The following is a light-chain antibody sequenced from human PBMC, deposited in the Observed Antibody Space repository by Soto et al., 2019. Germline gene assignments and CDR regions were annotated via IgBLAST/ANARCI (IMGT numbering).Light chain of an antibody. CDR3: QQYDNLQLT. Sequence: DIQMTQSPSSLSASVGDRVTITCQASQDIRDYLNWYQQKSGKAPKLLIYDASDLETGVPSRFSGSGSGTDFTFNINSLQPEDIETYYCQQYDNLQLTLGGGTKVDIK. J-gene: IGKJ4*01. CDR2: DAS. CDR1: QDIRDY. V-gene: IGKV1-33*01.